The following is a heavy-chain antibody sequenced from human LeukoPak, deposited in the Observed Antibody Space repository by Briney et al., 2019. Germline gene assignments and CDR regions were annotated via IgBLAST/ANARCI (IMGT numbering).Heavy chain of an antibody. CDR1: VFTFSSYC. D-gene: IGHD3-10*01. CDR3: AKDRGAPRWYYYGMDV. CDR2: ISYDGSNK. J-gene: IGHJ6*02. Sequence: GGSLRLSCAASVFTFSSYCMHWVRQAPCKGLEWVVVISYDGSNKYYADSVKGRFTISRDNSKNTLYLQMNSLRAEDTAVYYCAKDRGAPRWYYYGMDVWGQGTTVTVSS. V-gene: IGHV3-30*18.